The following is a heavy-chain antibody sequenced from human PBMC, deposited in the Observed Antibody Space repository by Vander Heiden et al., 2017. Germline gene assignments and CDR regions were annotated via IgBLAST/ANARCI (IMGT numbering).Heavy chain of an antibody. Sequence: EVQLLESGVGLVQPGGCLRLCCAASGFTFSSYAMSWVRQAPGKGLEWVSAISGSGGSTYYADSVKGRFTISRDNSKNTLYLQMNSLRAEDTAVYYCAKDLVAGTPPFDYWGQGTLVTVSS. D-gene: IGHD6-19*01. CDR3: AKDLVAGTPPFDY. CDR2: ISGSGGST. CDR1: GFTFSSYA. J-gene: IGHJ4*02. V-gene: IGHV3-23*01.